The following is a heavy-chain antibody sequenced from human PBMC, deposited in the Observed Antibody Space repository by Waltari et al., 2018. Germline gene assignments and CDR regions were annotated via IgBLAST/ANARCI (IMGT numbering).Heavy chain of an antibody. CDR1: GYTFTSYD. CDR2: MNPNRGNT. CDR3: AGCVGGSERT. J-gene: IGHJ5*02. V-gene: IGHV1-8*01. D-gene: IGHD1-26*01. Sequence: QVQLVQSGAEVKKPGASVKVSCKASGYTFTSYDINWARQATGQGLEWVGGMNPNRGNTGYAQRFQGRVTMTTNTSSGTAYVKLCSLRSEDTAVYYCAGCVGGSERTWGQGTLVTVSS.